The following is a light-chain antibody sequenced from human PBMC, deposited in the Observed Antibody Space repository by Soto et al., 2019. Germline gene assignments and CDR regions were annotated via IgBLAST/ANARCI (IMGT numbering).Light chain of an antibody. CDR2: GDS. J-gene: IGLJ1*01. CDR1: SSNIGAGYD. Sequence: QSVLTQPPSVSGAPGQRVTISCTGSSSNIGAGYDVNWYQQLPGTAPKLLIFGDSNRPSGVPARFSGSKSGTSASLAITGLQDADEADYYCQSSDSRLSGSDVFGTGTKLTVL. CDR3: QSSDSRLSGSDV. V-gene: IGLV1-40*01.